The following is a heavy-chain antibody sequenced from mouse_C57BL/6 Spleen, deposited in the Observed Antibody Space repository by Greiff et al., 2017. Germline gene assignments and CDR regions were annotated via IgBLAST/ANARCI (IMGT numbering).Heavy chain of an antibody. V-gene: IGHV1-82*01. CDR3: ARGVDYDSWFAY. CDR2: ISPGDGDT. Sequence: QVQLQQSGPELVKPGASVKISCKASGYAFSSSWMNWVKQRPGQGLEWIGRISPGDGDTNYNGKFKGKATLTADKSSSTAYMQLSSLTSEDSAVYFCARGVDYDSWFAYWGKGTLVTVSA. D-gene: IGHD2-4*01. CDR1: GYAFSSSW. J-gene: IGHJ3*01.